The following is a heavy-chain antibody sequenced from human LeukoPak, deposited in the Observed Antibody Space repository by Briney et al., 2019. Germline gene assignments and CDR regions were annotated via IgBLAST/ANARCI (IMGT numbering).Heavy chain of an antibody. J-gene: IGHJ4*02. CDR3: ARNVLPSGYRFAY. D-gene: IGHD5-18*01. Sequence: SETLSLTCTVSGASISSSSYYWGWIRQPPGKGLEWIGSIYYSGSTYYNPSLKSRVTISVDTSKNQFSLKLSSVTAADTAVYYCARNVLPSGYRFAYWGQGTLVTVSS. V-gene: IGHV4-39*01. CDR2: IYYSGST. CDR1: GASISSSSYY.